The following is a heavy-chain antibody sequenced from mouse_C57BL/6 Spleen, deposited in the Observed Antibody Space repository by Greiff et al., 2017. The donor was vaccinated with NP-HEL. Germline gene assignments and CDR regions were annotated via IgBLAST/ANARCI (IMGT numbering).Heavy chain of an antibody. CDR2: IDPSDSET. D-gene: IGHD1-1*01. Sequence: QVQLQQPGAELVRPGSSVKLSCKASGYTFTSYWMHWVKQRPIQGLEWIGNIDPSDSETHYNQKFKDKATLTVDKSSSTAYMQLSSLASEDSAGYCCARVGDYGSSYEYYGVWGTGTTVTVSS. V-gene: IGHV1-52*01. CDR3: ARVGDYGSSYEYYGV. J-gene: IGHJ1*03. CDR1: GYTFTSYW.